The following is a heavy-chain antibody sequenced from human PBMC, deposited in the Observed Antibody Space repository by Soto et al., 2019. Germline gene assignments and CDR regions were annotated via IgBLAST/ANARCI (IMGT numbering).Heavy chain of an antibody. CDR2: IWYDGSNK. J-gene: IGHJ4*02. V-gene: IGHV3-33*01. CDR1: GFTFSSYF. Sequence: GGSLXLSCAAYGFTFSSYFMHWVRQAPGKGLEWVAVIWYDGSNKYYADSVKGRFTISRDNSKNTLYLQMNSLRAEDTAVYYCAREHFSGSYYDYWGQGTLVTVSS. CDR3: AREHFSGSYYDY. D-gene: IGHD1-26*01.